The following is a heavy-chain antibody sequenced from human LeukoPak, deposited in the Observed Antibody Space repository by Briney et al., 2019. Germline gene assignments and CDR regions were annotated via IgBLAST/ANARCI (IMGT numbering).Heavy chain of an antibody. Sequence: GGSLRLSCAASGVPFITAWMNWVRQAPGKGLEWVGRIKSNAEGGTSDYAAIAEGRFLISRDDSKNTLFLHMNSLKVEDTAIYYCVTYEIAYSFGAWGQGTPVTVSS. CDR2: IKSNAEGGTS. CDR1: GVPFITAW. D-gene: IGHD2-21*01. J-gene: IGHJ5*02. V-gene: IGHV3-15*01. CDR3: VTYEIAYSFGA.